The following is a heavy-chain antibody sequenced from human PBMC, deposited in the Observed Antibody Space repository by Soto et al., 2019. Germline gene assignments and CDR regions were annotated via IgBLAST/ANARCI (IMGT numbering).Heavy chain of an antibody. CDR3: ARVGVGLAAPRVWPY. CDR1: GYAFTSYG. Sequence: ASVKVSCKASGYAFTSYGISWVRQAPGQGLEWMAWINPYNGNTKYAEKFLGRVTVTTDTSTATAYMEVRSLTSDDTAVFYCARVGVGLAAPRVWPYWGQGTPVTVSS. CDR2: INPYNGNT. J-gene: IGHJ4*02. V-gene: IGHV1-18*01. D-gene: IGHD6-13*01.